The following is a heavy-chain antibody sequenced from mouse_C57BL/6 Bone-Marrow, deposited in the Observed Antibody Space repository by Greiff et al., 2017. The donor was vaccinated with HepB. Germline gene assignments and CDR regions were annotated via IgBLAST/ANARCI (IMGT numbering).Heavy chain of an antibody. CDR2: IDPSDSYT. J-gene: IGHJ3*01. V-gene: IGHV1-50*01. CDR3: ARVYYSNHTGWFAY. Sequence: VKLQQPGAELVKPGASVKLSCKASGYTFTSYWMQWVKQRPGQGLEWIGEIDPSDSYTNYNQKFKGKATLTVDTSSSTAYMQLSSLTSEDSAVYYCARVYYSNHTGWFAYWGQGTLVTVSA. CDR1: GYTFTSYW. D-gene: IGHD2-5*01.